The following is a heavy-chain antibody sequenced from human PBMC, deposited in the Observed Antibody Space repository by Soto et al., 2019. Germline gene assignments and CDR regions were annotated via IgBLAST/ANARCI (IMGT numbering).Heavy chain of an antibody. V-gene: IGHV3-23*01. Sequence: GGSLRLSCAASGFTFSTYAMSWVRQAPGKGLEWVSGMCGSSSYTNYADSVKGRFTISRDNSKNTLYLQMNSLRAEDTAVYYCARGPSLGWFDPWGQGTLVTVSS. CDR1: GFTFSTYA. CDR3: ARGPSLGWFDP. J-gene: IGHJ5*02. CDR2: MCGSSSYT.